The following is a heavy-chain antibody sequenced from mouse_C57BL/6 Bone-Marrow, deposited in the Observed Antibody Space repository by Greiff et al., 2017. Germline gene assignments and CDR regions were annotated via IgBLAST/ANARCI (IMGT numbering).Heavy chain of an antibody. CDR1: GYTFTDYY. Sequence: EVQLQQSGPVLVKPGASVKMSCKASGYTFTDYYMNWVKQSHGKSLEWIGVINPYNGGTSYNQKFTGKATLTVDKSSSTAYMELNSLTSEDSAVYYCARHGYDEVYYFDYWGQGTTLTVSS. CDR2: INPYNGGT. V-gene: IGHV1-19*01. J-gene: IGHJ2*01. CDR3: ARHGYDEVYYFDY. D-gene: IGHD2-2*01.